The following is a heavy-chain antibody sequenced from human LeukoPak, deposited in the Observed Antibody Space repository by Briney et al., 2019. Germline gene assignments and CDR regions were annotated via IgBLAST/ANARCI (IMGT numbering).Heavy chain of an antibody. V-gene: IGHV3-23*01. CDR2: ISGSGGST. CDR1: GFTFSSYA. CDR3: AKSVRGDYIGSDGY. D-gene: IGHD4-17*01. Sequence: PGRSLRLSCAASGFTFSSYAMSWVRQAPGKGLEWVSAISGSGGSTYYADSVKGRFTISRVNSKNTLYLQMNSLGAEDTAVYFCAKSVRGDYIGSDGYWGQGTLVTVSS. J-gene: IGHJ4*02.